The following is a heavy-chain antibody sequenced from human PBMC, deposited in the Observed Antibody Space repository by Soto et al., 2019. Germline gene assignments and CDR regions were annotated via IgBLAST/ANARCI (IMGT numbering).Heavy chain of an antibody. V-gene: IGHV4-59*01. CDR2: IYYSGST. CDR1: GGSISSYY. CDR3: ARGGRVARPDY. Sequence: QVQLQESGPGLVKPSETLSLTCTVSGGSISSYYWSWIRQPPGKGLEWIGYIYYSGSTNYNPSLKSRVTISVDTSKNQFSLKLSSVTAADTAVYYCARGGRVARPDYWGQGTLVTVSS. J-gene: IGHJ4*02. D-gene: IGHD6-6*01.